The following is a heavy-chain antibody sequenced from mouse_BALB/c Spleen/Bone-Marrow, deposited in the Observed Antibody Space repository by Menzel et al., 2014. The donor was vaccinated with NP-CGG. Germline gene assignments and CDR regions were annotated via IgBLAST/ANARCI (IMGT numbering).Heavy chain of an antibody. CDR1: GFAFSSYD. CDR2: ISSGGSYT. Sequence: EVQLVESGGGLVKPGGSLKLSCAASGFAFSSYDMSWVRQTPEKRLEWVATISSGGSYTYYPDSVKGRFTISRDNARNTLYLQMSILRSEDTALYYCARPLTGAYFDYWGQGTTLTVSS. CDR3: ARPLTGAYFDY. V-gene: IGHV5-9*02. J-gene: IGHJ2*01. D-gene: IGHD4-1*01.